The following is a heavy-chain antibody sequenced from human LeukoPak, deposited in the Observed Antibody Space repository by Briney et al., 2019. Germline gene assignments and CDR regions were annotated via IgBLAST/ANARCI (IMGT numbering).Heavy chain of an antibody. CDR3: ARSIDSAFDI. CDR1: GGSISSSSYY. CDR2: IYYSGST. V-gene: IGHV4-39*07. J-gene: IGHJ3*02. Sequence: SETLSLTRTVSGGSISSSSYYWGWIRQPPGKGLEWIGSIYYSGSTYYNPSLKSRVTISVDTSKNQFSLKLSSVTAADTAVYYCARSIDSAFDIWGQGTMVTVSS. D-gene: IGHD2/OR15-2a*01.